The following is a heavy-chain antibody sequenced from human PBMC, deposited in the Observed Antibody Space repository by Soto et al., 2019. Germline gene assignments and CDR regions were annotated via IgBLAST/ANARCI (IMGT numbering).Heavy chain of an antibody. D-gene: IGHD6-6*01. Sequence: GASVKVSCKASGYTFTSYAMHWVRQAPGQRLEWMGWINAGNGNTKYSQKFQGRVTITRDTSASTAYMVLSSLRSEDTAVYYCATGLGQLTSYYYYGMDVWGQGTTVTVSS. CDR1: GYTFTSYA. CDR2: INAGNGNT. J-gene: IGHJ6*02. V-gene: IGHV1-3*01. CDR3: ATGLGQLTSYYYYGMDV.